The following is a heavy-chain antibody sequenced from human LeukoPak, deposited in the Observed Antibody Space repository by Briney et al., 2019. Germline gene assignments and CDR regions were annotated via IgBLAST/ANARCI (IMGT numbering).Heavy chain of an antibody. CDR3: ARDFCDH. CDR2: IYSTSSFI. Sequence: RGSLRLSCAASGFTFSSYAMMWVRQAPGKGLEWVSSIYSTSSFIYYADSLKGRFTVSRDNAKNSLYLQMNSLRAEDTAVYYCARDFCDHWGQGTLVTVSS. J-gene: IGHJ5*02. V-gene: IGHV3-21*01. CDR1: GFTFSSYA. D-gene: IGHD3-3*01.